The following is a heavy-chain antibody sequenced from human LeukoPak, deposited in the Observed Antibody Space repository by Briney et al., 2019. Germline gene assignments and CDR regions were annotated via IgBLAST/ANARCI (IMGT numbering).Heavy chain of an antibody. D-gene: IGHD5-18*01. J-gene: IGHJ4*02. CDR2: ISSSSSYI. V-gene: IGHV3-21*01. CDR1: RFTFSSYS. CDR3: ARAGYSYPYYFDY. Sequence: EGSLRLSCAASRFTFSSYSMNWVRQAPGKGLEWVSSISSSSSYIYYADSVKGRFTISRDNAKNSLYLQMNSLRAEDTAVYYCARAGYSYPYYFDYWGQGTLVTVSS.